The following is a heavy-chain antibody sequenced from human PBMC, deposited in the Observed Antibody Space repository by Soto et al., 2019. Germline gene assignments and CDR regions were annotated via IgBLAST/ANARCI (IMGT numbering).Heavy chain of an antibody. J-gene: IGHJ3*02. V-gene: IGHV4-30-2*01. CDR2: IYHSGST. D-gene: IGHD4-17*01. CDR3: ARFMTTDVGAFDI. CDR1: GGSISSGGYS. Sequence: PSETLSLTCAVSGGSISSGGYSWSWIRQPPGKGLEWIGYIYHSGSTYYNPSLKSRVTISVDTSKNQFSLKLSSVTAADTAVYYCARFMTTDVGAFDIWGQGTMVTVSS.